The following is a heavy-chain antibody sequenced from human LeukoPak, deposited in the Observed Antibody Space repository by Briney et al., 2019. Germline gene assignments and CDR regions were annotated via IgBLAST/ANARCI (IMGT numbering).Heavy chain of an antibody. Sequence: ASVKVSCKASGCTFTSYAMNWVRQAPGQGLEWMGWINTNTGNPTYAQGFTGRFVFSLDTSVSTAYLQISSLKAEDTAVYYCARDIEGVEQWLASTNYYYYGMDVWGQGTTVTVSS. CDR2: INTNTGNP. J-gene: IGHJ6*02. CDR3: ARDIEGVEQWLASTNYYYYGMDV. D-gene: IGHD6-19*01. CDR1: GCTFTSYA. V-gene: IGHV7-4-1*02.